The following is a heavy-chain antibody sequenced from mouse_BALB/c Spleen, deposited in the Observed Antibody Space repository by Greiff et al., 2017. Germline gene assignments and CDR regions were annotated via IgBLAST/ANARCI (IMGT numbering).Heavy chain of an antibody. CDR2: INPSNGRT. V-gene: IGHV1S81*02. CDR3: ARRSYGSSYESDY. Sequence: QVQLKQPGAELVKPGASVKLSCKASGYTFTSYWMHWVKQRPGQGLEWIGEINPSNGRTNYNEKFKSKATLTVDKSSSTAYMQLSSLTSEDSAVYYCARRSYGSSYESDYWGQGTTLTVSS. CDR1: GYTFTSYW. D-gene: IGHD1-1*01. J-gene: IGHJ2*01.